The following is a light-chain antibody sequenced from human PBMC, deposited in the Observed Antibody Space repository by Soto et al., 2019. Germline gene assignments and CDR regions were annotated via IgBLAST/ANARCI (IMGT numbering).Light chain of an antibody. V-gene: IGLV1-47*01. CDR1: TSNFVSNS. J-gene: IGLJ2*01. CDR3: SSYTSSSTLGV. Sequence: QSVLTQSPSASGTPGQRVTISCSASTSNFVSNSVSWYQHVPGTAPKLLISRNHQRPSGVPDRFSGSKSATSASLAISDLRSEDEADYYCSSYTSSSTLGVFGGGTKLTVL. CDR2: RNH.